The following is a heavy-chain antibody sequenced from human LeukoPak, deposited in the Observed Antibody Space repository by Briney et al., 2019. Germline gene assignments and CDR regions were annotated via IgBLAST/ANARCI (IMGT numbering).Heavy chain of an antibody. Sequence: GGSLRLSCAASGFTFSGSAMHWVRQASGKGLEWVGRIRSKANSYATAYAASVKGRFTISRDDSKNTAYLQMNSLKTEDTAVYYCTSLGSSGWYNWFDPWGEGTLVTVSS. CDR3: TSLGSSGWYNWFDP. CDR1: GFTFSGSA. J-gene: IGHJ5*02. V-gene: IGHV3-73*01. CDR2: IRSKANSYAT. D-gene: IGHD6-19*01.